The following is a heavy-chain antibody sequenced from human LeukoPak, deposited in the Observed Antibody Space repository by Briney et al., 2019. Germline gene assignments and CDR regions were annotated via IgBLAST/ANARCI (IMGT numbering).Heavy chain of an antibody. CDR1: GFTFSSYG. V-gene: IGHV3-30*18. D-gene: IGHD2-8*01. Sequence: PGRSLRLSCAASGFTFSSYGMHWVRQAPGKGLEWVAVISYGGSNKYYADSVKGRFTISRDNSKNTLYLQMNSLRAEDTAVYYCAKDRGIVLMVYAPPYGMDVWGQGTTVTVSS. CDR3: AKDRGIVLMVYAPPYGMDV. CDR2: ISYGGSNK. J-gene: IGHJ6*02.